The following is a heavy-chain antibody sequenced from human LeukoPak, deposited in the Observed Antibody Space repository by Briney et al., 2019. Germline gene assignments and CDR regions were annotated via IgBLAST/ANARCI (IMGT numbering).Heavy chain of an antibody. CDR2: ISGSGGST. Sequence: AGSLRLSCAASGCTFSSYAMSWSRQAPGTGLEWGSSISGSGGSTYYADSSKGRFTISRDNSKHTLYLQINSLRAEDTAIYYCAPRPYTWNDEAPGYWRQGTGVTVSS. V-gene: IGHV3-23*01. D-gene: IGHD1-20*01. CDR1: GCTFSSYA. CDR3: APRPYTWNDEAPGY. J-gene: IGHJ4*02.